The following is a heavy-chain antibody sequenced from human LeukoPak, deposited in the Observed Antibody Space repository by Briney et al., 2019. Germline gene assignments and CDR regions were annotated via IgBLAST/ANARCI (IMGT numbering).Heavy chain of an antibody. D-gene: IGHD3-3*01. CDR1: GFTFSSYA. J-gene: IGHJ4*02. CDR3: AKRLSRAIFGVVITPHLSYFDY. Sequence: PGGSLRLSCAASGFTFSSYAMSWVRRAPGKGLEWVSAISGSGGSTYYADSVKGRFTISRDNSKNTLYLQMNSLRAEDTAVYYCAKRLSRAIFGVVITPHLSYFDYWGQGTLVTVSS. CDR2: ISGSGGST. V-gene: IGHV3-23*01.